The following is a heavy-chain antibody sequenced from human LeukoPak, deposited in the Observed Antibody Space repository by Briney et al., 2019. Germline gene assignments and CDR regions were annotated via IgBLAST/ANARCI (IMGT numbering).Heavy chain of an antibody. J-gene: IGHJ3*02. V-gene: IGHV3-11*01. CDR1: GFTFSRYA. D-gene: IGHD3-10*01. CDR2: ISSSGSTI. CDR3: ARGPRITMVRGVMGDAFDI. Sequence: PGGSLRLSCAASGFTFSRYAMSWIRQAPGKGLEWVSYISSSGSTIYYADSVKGRFTISRDNAKNSLYLQMNSLRAEDTAVYYCARGPRITMVRGVMGDAFDIWGQGTMVTVSS.